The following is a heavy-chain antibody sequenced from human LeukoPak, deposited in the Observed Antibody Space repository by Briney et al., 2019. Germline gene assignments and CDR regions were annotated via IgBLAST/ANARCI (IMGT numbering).Heavy chain of an antibody. CDR1: GYSFTNYW. Sequence: GESLKISCKGSGYSFTNYWISWVRQMPGKGLEWMGIIYPGDSETRYSPSFQGQVTISVDKSISTAYLQWSSLKASDSAMYYCARLTNAYLDYWGQGTLVTVSS. D-gene: IGHD3-16*01. CDR3: ARLTNAYLDY. J-gene: IGHJ4*02. CDR2: IYPGDSET. V-gene: IGHV5-51*01.